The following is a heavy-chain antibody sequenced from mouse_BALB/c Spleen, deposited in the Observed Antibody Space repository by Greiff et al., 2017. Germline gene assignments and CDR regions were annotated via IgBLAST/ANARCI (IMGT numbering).Heavy chain of an antibody. V-gene: IGHV5-4*02. CDR1: GFTFSDYY. D-gene: IGHD1-1*01. Sequence: EVKVVESGGGLVKPGGSLKLSCAASGFTFSDYYMYWVRQTPEKRLEWVATISDGGSYTYYPDSVKGRFTISRDNAKNNLYLQMSSLKSEDTAMYYCAREPSITTVVDYAMDYWGQGTSVTVSS. CDR3: AREPSITTVVDYAMDY. J-gene: IGHJ4*01. CDR2: ISDGGSYT.